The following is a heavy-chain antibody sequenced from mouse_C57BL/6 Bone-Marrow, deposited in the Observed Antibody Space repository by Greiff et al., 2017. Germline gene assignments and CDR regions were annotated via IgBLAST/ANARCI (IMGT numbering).Heavy chain of an antibody. CDR1: GYTFTSYW. V-gene: IGHV1-7*01. CDR3: ARERWLLPAMDY. CDR2: INPSSGYT. Sequence: VQVVESGAELAKPGASVKLSCKASGYTFTSYWMHWVKQRPGQGLEWIGYINPSSGYTKYNQKFKDKATLTADKSSSTAYMQLSSLTYEDSAVYYCARERWLLPAMDYWGQGTSVTVSS. D-gene: IGHD2-3*01. J-gene: IGHJ4*01.